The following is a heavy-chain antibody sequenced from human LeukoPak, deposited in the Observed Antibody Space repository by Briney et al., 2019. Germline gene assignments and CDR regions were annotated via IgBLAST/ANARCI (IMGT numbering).Heavy chain of an antibody. CDR2: IRSKGSDETT. V-gene: IGHV3-49*04. CDR1: GFTFGDYA. CDR3: TKGRTRFDY. J-gene: IGHJ4*02. Sequence: GGSLRLSCAASGFTFGDYAMSWVRQAPGKGLEWVGFIRSKGSDETTEYAASVKGRFTFSRDDSKSIAYLQMNSLKTEDTAVYYCTKGRTRFDYWGQGTLVTVSP.